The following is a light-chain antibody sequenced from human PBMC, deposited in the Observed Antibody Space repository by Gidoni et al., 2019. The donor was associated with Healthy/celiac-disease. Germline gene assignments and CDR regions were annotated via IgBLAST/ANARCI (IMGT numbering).Light chain of an antibody. J-gene: IGKJ1*01. CDR1: QGISSY. CDR3: QQYYSYPWT. V-gene: IGKV1-8*01. CDR2: AAS. Sequence: ALRMTQSPSSFSASTGDRVTITCRASQGISSYLAWYQQKPGTAPKLLIYAASTLQSGVPSRFSGRGSGTDFTLTISCLQSEDFATYDCQQYYSYPWTFGQGTKVEIK.